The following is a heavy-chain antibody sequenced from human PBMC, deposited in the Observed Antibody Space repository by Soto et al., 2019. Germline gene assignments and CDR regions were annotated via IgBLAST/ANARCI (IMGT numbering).Heavy chain of an antibody. CDR2: TYYRSKWYN. CDR1: GDSVSSNSAA. J-gene: IGHJ5*02. V-gene: IGHV6-1*01. Sequence: SPTLSLTCAISGDSVSSNSAAWNWTRQSPSRGLEWLGRTYYRSKWYNDYAVSVKSRITINPDTSKNQFSLQLNSVTPEDTAVYYCATGLAVPFPPHGRYNWFDPCRQLPLVTVSS. D-gene: IGHD3-10*01. CDR3: ATGLAVPFPPHGRYNWFDP.